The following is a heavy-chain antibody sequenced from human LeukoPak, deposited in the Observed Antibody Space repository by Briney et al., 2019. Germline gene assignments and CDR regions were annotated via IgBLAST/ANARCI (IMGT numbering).Heavy chain of an antibody. CDR2: IYGSGST. CDR1: VGSISSYY. V-gene: IGHV4-4*09. Sequence: SETLSLTCTVSVGSISSYYWSWIRQPPGKGLEWMGHIYGSGSTTYNPSLKSRVTSSLDTSKNQFSLKLSSVTAADTAVYYCASSLVRADMVMGIDYWGQGTLVTVSS. D-gene: IGHD5-18*01. CDR3: ASSLVRADMVMGIDY. J-gene: IGHJ4*02.